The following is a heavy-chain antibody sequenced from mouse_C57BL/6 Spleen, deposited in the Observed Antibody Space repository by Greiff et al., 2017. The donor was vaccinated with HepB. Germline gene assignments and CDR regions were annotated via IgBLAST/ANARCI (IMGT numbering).Heavy chain of an antibody. D-gene: IGHD1-1*01. Sequence: QVQLQQSGAELVMPGASVKLSCKASGYTFTSYWMHWVKQRPGQGLEWIGEIDPSDSYTNYNQKFKGKSTLTVDKSSSTAYMQLSSLTSEDSAVYYCARRVYYYGSSLDYWGQGTTLTVSS. CDR2: IDPSDSYT. CDR1: GYTFTSYW. CDR3: ARRVYYYGSSLDY. V-gene: IGHV1-69*01. J-gene: IGHJ2*01.